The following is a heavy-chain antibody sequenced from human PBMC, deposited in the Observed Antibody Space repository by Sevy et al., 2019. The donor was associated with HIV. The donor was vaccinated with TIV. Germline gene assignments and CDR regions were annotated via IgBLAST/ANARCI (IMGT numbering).Heavy chain of an antibody. CDR3: TTSSGWYGDAFDI. V-gene: IGHV3-15*01. Sequence: GGSLRLSCAASGFTFSNAWMSWVRQAPGNGLEWVGRIKSKTDGGTTDYAAPVKGRFTISRDDSKNTLYLQMNSLKTEDTAVYYCTTSSGWYGDAFDIWGQGTLVTVSS. CDR1: GFTFSNAW. CDR2: IKSKTDGGTT. D-gene: IGHD6-19*01. J-gene: IGHJ3*02.